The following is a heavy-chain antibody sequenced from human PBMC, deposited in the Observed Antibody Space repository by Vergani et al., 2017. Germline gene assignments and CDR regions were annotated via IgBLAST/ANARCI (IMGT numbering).Heavy chain of an antibody. Sequence: EVQLVQSGAEVKKPGESLKISCKGSGYSFTSYWIGWVRQMPGKGLEWMGIIYPGDSDTRYSPSFQGQVTISADKSISTAYLQWSSLKASDTAVYYCAKGPSDYYDSSGYWYYFDYWGQGTLVTVSS. CDR3: AKGPSDYYDSSGYWYYFDY. CDR2: IYPGDSDT. J-gene: IGHJ4*02. V-gene: IGHV5-51*01. CDR1: GYSFTSYW. D-gene: IGHD3-22*01.